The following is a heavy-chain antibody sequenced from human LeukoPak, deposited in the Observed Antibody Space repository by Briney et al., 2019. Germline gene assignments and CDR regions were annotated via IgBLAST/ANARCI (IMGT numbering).Heavy chain of an antibody. CDR2: IYYSGST. J-gene: IGHJ4*02. CDR1: GGSISSGDYY. CDR3: ARERRNARVKDYDSSGHWFY. V-gene: IGHV4-30-4*01. D-gene: IGHD3-22*01. Sequence: PSQTLSLTCTVSGGSISSGDYYWSWIRQPPGKGLEWIGYIYYSGSTYYNPSLKSRVTISVDTSKNQFSLKLSSVTAADTAVYYCARERRNARVKDYDSSGHWFYWGQGTLVTVSS.